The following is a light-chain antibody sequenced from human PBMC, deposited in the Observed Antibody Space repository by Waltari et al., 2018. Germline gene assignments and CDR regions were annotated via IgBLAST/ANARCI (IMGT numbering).Light chain of an antibody. V-gene: IGKV3-20*01. CDR1: QSVYSSD. J-gene: IGKJ1*01. CDR3: QQYGSSPRT. CDR2: GAS. Sequence: EIVLTQSPGTLSLSPGERATLSCRASQSVYSSDLAWYQQKPGQAPRLLIYGASSRATAIPDRFSGSGSGTDFTLTISRLEPEDFAVYYCQQYGSSPRTFGQGTKVEIK.